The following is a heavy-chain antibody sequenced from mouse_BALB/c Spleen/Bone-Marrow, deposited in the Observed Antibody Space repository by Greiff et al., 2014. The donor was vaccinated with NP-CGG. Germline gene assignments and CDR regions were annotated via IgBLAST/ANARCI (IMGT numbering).Heavy chain of an antibody. D-gene: IGHD2-3*01. Sequence: QVQLQQSGAELVKPGASVKLSCKASGYTFTSYYMYWVKQRPGQGLEWIEEINPNNDGTNFNEKFKSKATLTVDKSSSTAYMQLSSLTSEDSAVYYCARAAYDPYAMDYWGQGTSVTVSS. CDR2: INPNNDGT. J-gene: IGHJ4*01. V-gene: IGHV1S81*02. CDR3: ARAAYDPYAMDY. CDR1: GYTFTSYY.